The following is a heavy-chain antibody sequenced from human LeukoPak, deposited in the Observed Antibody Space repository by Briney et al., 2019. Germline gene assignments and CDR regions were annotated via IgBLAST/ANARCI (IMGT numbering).Heavy chain of an antibody. Sequence: PSETLSLTCTVSGGSISSYYWSWIRQPPGKGLEWIGYIYYSGSTHYNPSLKSRVTISVDTSKNQFSLKLSSVTAADTAVYYCATTPRIGTNWYFGYWGQGTLVTVSS. V-gene: IGHV4-59*06. CDR1: GGSISSYY. CDR2: IYYSGST. CDR3: ATTPRIGTNWYFGY. D-gene: IGHD1-1*01. J-gene: IGHJ4*02.